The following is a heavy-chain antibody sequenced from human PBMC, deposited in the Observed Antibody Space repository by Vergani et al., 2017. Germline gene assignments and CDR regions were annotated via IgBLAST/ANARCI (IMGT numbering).Heavy chain of an antibody. J-gene: IGHJ4*02. CDR3: ANPSSGNFDY. CDR2: IYTSGST. Sequence: QVQLQESGPGLVKPSQTLSLTCTVSGGSISSGSYYWSWIRQPAGKGLEWIGRIYTSGSTNYNPSLKSRVTMSVDTSKNQFSLKLSSVTAADTAVYYCANPSSGNFDYWGQGTLVTVSS. D-gene: IGHD3-22*01. CDR1: GGSISSGSYY. V-gene: IGHV4-61*02.